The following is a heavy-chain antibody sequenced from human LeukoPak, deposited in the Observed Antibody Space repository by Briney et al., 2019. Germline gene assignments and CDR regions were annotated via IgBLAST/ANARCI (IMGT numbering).Heavy chain of an antibody. D-gene: IGHD2-15*01. Sequence: GGSLRLSCAASGFTFSSYGMHWVRQAPGKGLEWVAVISYDGSNKYYADSVKGRFTISRDNAKKSLYLQMNSLRAEDTAVYYCARDSLYCSGGSCYSWNFDYWGQGTLVTVSS. V-gene: IGHV3-30*03. CDR1: GFTFSSYG. CDR3: ARDSLYCSGGSCYSWNFDY. J-gene: IGHJ4*02. CDR2: ISYDGSNK.